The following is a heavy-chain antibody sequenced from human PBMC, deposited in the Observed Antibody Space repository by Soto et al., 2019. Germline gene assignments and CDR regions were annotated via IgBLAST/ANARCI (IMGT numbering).Heavy chain of an antibody. CDR1: GGSISSNY. J-gene: IGHJ4*02. CDR2: VYNSGST. V-gene: IGHV4-59*01. Sequence: SETLSLTCTVSGGSISSNYWTWIRQPPGKGLEWIGYVYNSGSTNYNPSLKSRVTISEDTSKSQFSLKVNSMTAADTAVYYCAKGSSWYFDYWGQGTLVTVSS. D-gene: IGHD6-13*01. CDR3: AKGSSWYFDY.